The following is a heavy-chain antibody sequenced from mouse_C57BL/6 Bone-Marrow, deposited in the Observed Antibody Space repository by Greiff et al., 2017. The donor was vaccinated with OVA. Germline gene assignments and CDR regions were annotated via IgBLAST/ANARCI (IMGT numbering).Heavy chain of an antibody. J-gene: IGHJ3*01. CDR2: INYDGSST. D-gene: IGHD1-1*01. V-gene: IGHV5-16*01. CDR3: AREDYYGSSPAWFAY. CDR1: GFTFSDYY. Sequence: EVKVEESEGGLVQPGSSMKLSCTASGFTFSDYYMAWVRQVPEKGLEWVANINYDGSSTYYLDSLKSRFIISRDNAKNILYLQMSSLKSEDTATYYCAREDYYGSSPAWFAYWGQGTLVTVSA.